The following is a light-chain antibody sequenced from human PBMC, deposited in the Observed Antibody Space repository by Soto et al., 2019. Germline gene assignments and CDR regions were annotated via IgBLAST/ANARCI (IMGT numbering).Light chain of an antibody. J-gene: IGKJ5*01. V-gene: IGKV3-15*01. CDR2: GAS. Sequence: EIVMTQSPATLSVSPGERATLSCRASQSVGTNLAWYQQKPGQAPRLLIYGASTRATGFPARFSGSGSGTECALTISSLQSEDFAIYYCQQYNNWPPITFGQGTRLEIK. CDR3: QQYNNWPPIT. CDR1: QSVGTN.